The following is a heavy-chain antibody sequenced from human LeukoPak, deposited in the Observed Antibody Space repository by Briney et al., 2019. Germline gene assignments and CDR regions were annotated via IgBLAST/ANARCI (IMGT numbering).Heavy chain of an antibody. CDR1: GGTFSSYA. J-gene: IGHJ6*03. D-gene: IGHD2-15*01. CDR3: ARDREDIVARWGDPRYYYYMDV. CDR2: FIPIFGTA. V-gene: IGHV1-69*01. Sequence: SVKVSCKASGGTFSSYAISWVRQAPGQGLEWMGGFIPIFGTANYAQKFQGRVTITADESTSTAYMELSSLRSEDTAVYYCARDREDIVARWGDPRYYYYMDVWDKGTTVTVSS.